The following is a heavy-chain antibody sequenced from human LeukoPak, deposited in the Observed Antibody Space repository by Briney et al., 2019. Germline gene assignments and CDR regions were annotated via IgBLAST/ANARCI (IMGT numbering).Heavy chain of an antibody. J-gene: IGHJ6*02. Sequence: GGSLRLSCAASGFTFSSYSMNWVRQAPGKGLEWVSYISSSSSTIYYADSVKGRFTISRDNAKNSLYLQMNSLRAEDTAVYYCAREYGSGSYYGMDVWGQGTTVTVSS. D-gene: IGHD3-10*01. CDR2: ISSSSSTI. V-gene: IGHV3-48*04. CDR3: AREYGSGSYYGMDV. CDR1: GFTFSSYS.